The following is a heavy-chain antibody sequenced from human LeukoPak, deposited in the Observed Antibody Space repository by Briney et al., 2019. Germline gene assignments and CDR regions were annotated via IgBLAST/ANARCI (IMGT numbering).Heavy chain of an antibody. D-gene: IGHD6-13*01. Sequence: SETLSLTCTVSGGSISSYYWSWIRQPAGKGLEWIGRIYTSGSTNYNPSLKSRVTMSVDTSKNQFSLKLSSVTAADTAVYYCARVTKIAAAGLAFDYWGQGTLVTVSS. CDR3: ARVTKIAAAGLAFDY. CDR2: IYTSGST. V-gene: IGHV4-4*07. CDR1: GGSISSYY. J-gene: IGHJ4*02.